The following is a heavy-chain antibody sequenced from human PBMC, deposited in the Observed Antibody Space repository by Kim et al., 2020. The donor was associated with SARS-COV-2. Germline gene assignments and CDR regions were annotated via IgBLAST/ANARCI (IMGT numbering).Heavy chain of an antibody. J-gene: IGHJ5*02. CDR1: GGSVSSGGYY. Sequence: SETLSLTCTVSGGSVSSGGYYWSWIRQHPGKGLEWIGYIFYSGSTFYNPSLKSRLTISIATSKNQFSLRLSSVTAADTAIYYCAKAKGNPSAGFDPWGQGTLAT. V-gene: IGHV4-31*03. CDR2: IFYSGST. CDR3: AKAKGNPSAGFDP.